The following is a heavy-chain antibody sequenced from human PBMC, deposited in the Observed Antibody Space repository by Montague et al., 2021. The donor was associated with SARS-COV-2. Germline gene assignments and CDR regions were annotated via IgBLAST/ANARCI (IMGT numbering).Heavy chain of an antibody. CDR1: RLPFNGYA. Sequence: SLRLSCAASRLPFNGYAMHWVRQAPGKGLDFLTFISHDESNHRYADSVKGRLTISRDNSKNTLYLQMDSLRPEDTAVYYCAREGYRSGSFYIDYWGQGTLVTVSS. D-gene: IGHD1-26*01. CDR3: AREGYRSGSFYIDY. V-gene: IGHV3-30*04. CDR2: ISHDESNH. J-gene: IGHJ4*01.